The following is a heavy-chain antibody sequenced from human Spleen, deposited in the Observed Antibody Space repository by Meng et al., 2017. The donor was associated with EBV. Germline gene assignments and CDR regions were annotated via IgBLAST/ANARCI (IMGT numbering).Heavy chain of an antibody. CDR2: VHYTGTT. CDR1: GGSISSETYY. J-gene: IGHJ4*02. D-gene: IGHD3-16*01. V-gene: IGHV4-39*07. CDR3: ATSKNYIWGSGSYFDY. Sequence: QVQLQESGPGLVKASETLSLTCTVSGGSISSETYYWVWIRQSPGKGLEWIGSVHYTGTTYYKSSLKSRVTISVDTSKNHFSLKLTYVTAADTAIYYCATSKNYIWGSGSYFDYWGQGTLVTVSS.